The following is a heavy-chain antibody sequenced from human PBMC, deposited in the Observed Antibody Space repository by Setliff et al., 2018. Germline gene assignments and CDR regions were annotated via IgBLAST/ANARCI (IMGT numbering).Heavy chain of an antibody. J-gene: IGHJ6*03. V-gene: IGHV4-4*08. CDR2: VDHSGST. CDR1: GGFTSSFY. D-gene: IGHD7-27*01. CDR3: ASIDWGENFYNTDV. Sequence: PSETLSLTCTISGGFTSSFYWSWIRQAPGKGLEWIGYVDHSGSTNFSPSLKSRGTISRDNARNTLYLQMNSLRGEDTAVYFCASIDWGENFYNTDVWGKGTTVTVSS.